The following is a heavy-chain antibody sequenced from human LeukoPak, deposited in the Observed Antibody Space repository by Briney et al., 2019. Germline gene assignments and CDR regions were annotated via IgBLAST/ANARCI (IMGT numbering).Heavy chain of an antibody. D-gene: IGHD1-26*01. V-gene: IGHV1-69*05. CDR3: ARRVPRYQNDAAFDI. CDR2: IIPIFGTA. Sequence: ASVKVSCKASGGTFSSYAISWVRQAPGQGLELMGRIIPIFGTANYAQKFQGRATITTDESTSTAYMELSSLRSEDTAVYYCARRVPRYQNDAAFDIWGQGTMVTVSS. CDR1: GGTFSSYA. J-gene: IGHJ3*02.